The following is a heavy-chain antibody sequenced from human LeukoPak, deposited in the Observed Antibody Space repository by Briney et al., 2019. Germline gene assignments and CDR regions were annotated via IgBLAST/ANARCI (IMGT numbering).Heavy chain of an antibody. CDR3: ARVSGSGSSYNAFDI. D-gene: IGHD3-10*01. V-gene: IGHV3-23*01. Sequence: GGSLRLSCAASGFTFSSYAMHWVRQAPGKGLEWVSAISGSGGSTYYADSVKGRFTISRDNSKNTLYLQMNSLRAEDTAVYYCARVSGSGSSYNAFDIWGQGTMVTVSS. CDR2: ISGSGGST. CDR1: GFTFSSYA. J-gene: IGHJ3*02.